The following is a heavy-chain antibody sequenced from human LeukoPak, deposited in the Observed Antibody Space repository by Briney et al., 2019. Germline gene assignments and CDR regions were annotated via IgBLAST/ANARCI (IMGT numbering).Heavy chain of an antibody. J-gene: IGHJ4*02. Sequence: GGSLRLSCAASGFTLNTYAMSWVRQAPGKGLEWVSAISGSGVSTYYADSVKGRFTISRDNSKNTLYLQIHSLRAEDTALYYCAKGKGSSSSSIDWWGQGTLVTVSS. CDR1: GFTLNTYA. V-gene: IGHV3-23*01. CDR3: AKGKGSSSSSIDW. CDR2: ISGSGVST. D-gene: IGHD2-15*01.